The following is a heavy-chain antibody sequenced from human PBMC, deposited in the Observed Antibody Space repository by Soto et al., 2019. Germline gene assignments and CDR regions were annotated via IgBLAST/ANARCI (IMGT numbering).Heavy chain of an antibody. Sequence: SVKVSCKASGGTFSSYAISWVRQAPGQGLEWMGGIIPIFGTANYAQKFQGRVTITADESTSTAYMELSGLRSEDTAVYYCARDLVAMVTTSVYYGMDVWGQGTTVTVSS. CDR2: IIPIFGTA. J-gene: IGHJ6*02. D-gene: IGHD5-18*01. CDR3: ARDLVAMVTTSVYYGMDV. CDR1: GGTFSSYA. V-gene: IGHV1-69*13.